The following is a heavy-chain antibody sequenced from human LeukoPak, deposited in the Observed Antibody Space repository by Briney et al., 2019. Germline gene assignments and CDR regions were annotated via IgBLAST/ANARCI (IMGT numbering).Heavy chain of an antibody. D-gene: IGHD3-22*01. CDR1: GGSFSGYY. V-gene: IGHV4-34*01. J-gene: IGHJ4*02. CDR2: INHSGST. CDR3: ARGHYYDSSGRRYYYFDY. Sequence: KPSETLSLTCAVYGGSFSGYYWSWIRQPPGKGLEWIGEINHSGSTNYNPSLKSRVTISVDTSKNQFSLKLSSVTAADTAVYYCARGHYYDSSGRRYYYFDYWGQGTLVTVSS.